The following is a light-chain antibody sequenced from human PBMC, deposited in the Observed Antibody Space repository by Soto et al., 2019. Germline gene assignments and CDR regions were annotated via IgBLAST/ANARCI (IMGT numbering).Light chain of an antibody. CDR1: QNIYNW. CDR2: DAS. Sequence: DIQMSQSPSTLSASVGDRVTITCRASQNIYNWIALYQQTPGKAPKVLIYDASTLESGVPSRFSGRGFVTEFSCTISRLQPDDIGTYYCLNMRTFGKGNMV. V-gene: IGKV1-5*01. CDR3: LNMRT. J-gene: IGKJ1*01.